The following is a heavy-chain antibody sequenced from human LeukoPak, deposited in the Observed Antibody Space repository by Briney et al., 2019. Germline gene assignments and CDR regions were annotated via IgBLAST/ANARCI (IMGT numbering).Heavy chain of an antibody. Sequence: SVKVSCKASGGTFSSYAISWVRQAPGQGLEWMGRIIPILGIANYAQKLQGRVTITADKSTSTAYMELSSLRSEDTAVYYCASDTVTTSKAAVGGMDVWGQGTTVTVSS. D-gene: IGHD4-17*01. V-gene: IGHV1-69*04. CDR1: GGTFSSYA. CDR3: ASDTVTTSKAAVGGMDV. J-gene: IGHJ6*02. CDR2: IIPILGIA.